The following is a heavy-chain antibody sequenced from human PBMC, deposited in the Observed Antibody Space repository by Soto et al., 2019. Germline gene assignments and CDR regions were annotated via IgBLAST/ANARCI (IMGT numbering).Heavy chain of an antibody. CDR1: GFTFSNAW. CDR3: FGTYSGSSMRFDY. J-gene: IGHJ4*02. D-gene: IGHD5-12*01. V-gene: IGHV3-15*01. CDR2: VKSKTDGGTI. Sequence: EVQLVESGGGLVKPGGSLRLSCAASGFTFSNAWMTWVRQAPGKGLEWVGRVKSKTDGGTIDYAAPVKDRFTISRDDSKKTLYLQMNSLKTEDTAVYYCFGTYSGSSMRFDYWGQGTLVTVSS.